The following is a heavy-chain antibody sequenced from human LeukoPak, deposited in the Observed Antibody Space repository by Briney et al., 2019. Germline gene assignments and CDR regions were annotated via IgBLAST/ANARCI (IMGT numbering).Heavy chain of an antibody. Sequence: PGGSLRLSCAASGFTFSNAWMSWVRQAPGKGLEWVGRIKSKTDGGTTDYAAPVKGRFTISRDDSKNTLYLQMNSLKTEDTAVYYCTTDRVVRGGNYFDYWGQGTLVTVSS. CDR2: IKSKTDGGTT. CDR1: GFTFSNAW. D-gene: IGHD4-23*01. J-gene: IGHJ4*02. CDR3: TTDRVVRGGNYFDY. V-gene: IGHV3-15*01.